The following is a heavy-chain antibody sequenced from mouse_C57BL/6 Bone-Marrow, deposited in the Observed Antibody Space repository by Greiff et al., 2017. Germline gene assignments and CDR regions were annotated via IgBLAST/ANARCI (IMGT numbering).Heavy chain of an antibody. CDR1: GYTFTSYW. CDR3: ARRVNYDNYFDY. Sequence: VQLVESGAELVKPGASVKMSCKASGYTFTSYWITWVKQRPGQGLEWIGDIYPGSGSTNYNEKFKSKATLTVDTSSSTAYMQLSSLTSEDSAVYYCARRVNYDNYFDYWGQGTTLTVSS. CDR2: IYPGSGST. V-gene: IGHV1-55*01. D-gene: IGHD2-1*01. J-gene: IGHJ2*01.